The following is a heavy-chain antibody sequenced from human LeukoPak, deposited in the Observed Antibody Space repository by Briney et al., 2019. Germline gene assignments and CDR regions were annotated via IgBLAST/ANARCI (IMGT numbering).Heavy chain of an antibody. V-gene: IGHV3-23*01. CDR2: ISGSGGST. D-gene: IGHD3-22*01. Sequence: GGTLRLSCAASGFTFSSYGMSWVRQAPGKGLEWVSAISGSGGSTYYADSVKGRFTISRDNSKNTLYLQMNSLRAEDTAVYYCAKDQRITMIVVAPDFDYWGQGTLVTVSS. CDR3: AKDQRITMIVVAPDFDY. J-gene: IGHJ4*02. CDR1: GFTFSSYG.